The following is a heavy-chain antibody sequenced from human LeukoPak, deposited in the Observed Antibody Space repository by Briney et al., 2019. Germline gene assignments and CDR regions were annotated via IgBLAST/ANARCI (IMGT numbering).Heavy chain of an antibody. CDR2: INSDGSST. CDR3: ARDYGDAFDI. J-gene: IGHJ3*02. V-gene: IGHV3-74*01. Sequence: QPGGSPRLSCAASGFTFSGYWMHWVRQPQGKGLVWVSRINSDGSSTNYADSVKGRFTISRDNAKNTLYLQVNSLRAEDTAVYYCARDYGDAFDIWGQGTMVTVSS. D-gene: IGHD3-16*01. CDR1: GFTFSGYW.